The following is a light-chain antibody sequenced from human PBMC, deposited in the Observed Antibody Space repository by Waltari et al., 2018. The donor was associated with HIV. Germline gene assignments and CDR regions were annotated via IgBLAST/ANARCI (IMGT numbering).Light chain of an antibody. CDR1: QSVNSGY. CDR3: QQYGNSPPCT. Sequence: EIVLAQSPDTLSLSPGERAILSCRASQSVNSGYLAWDQQRPGQSPRLLIFDTSRRASGIPDRFSGSGSGTDFTLTISSLEPEDFAVYYCQQYGNSPPCTFGQGTKLEIK. J-gene: IGKJ2*02. V-gene: IGKV3-20*01. CDR2: DTS.